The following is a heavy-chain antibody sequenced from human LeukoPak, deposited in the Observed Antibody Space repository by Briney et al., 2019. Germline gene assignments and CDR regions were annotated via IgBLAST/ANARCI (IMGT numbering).Heavy chain of an antibody. J-gene: IGHJ4*02. CDR2: IYYSGST. V-gene: IGHV4-59*08. CDR3: ASFHIVGATSFDY. CDR1: GGSISSYY. D-gene: IGHD1-26*01. Sequence: SETLSLTCTVSGGSISSYYWSWIRQPPGKGLEWIGYIYYSGSTNYNPSLKSRVTISVDTSKNQFSLKLSSVTAADTAVYYCASFHIVGATSFDYWGQGTLVTVSS.